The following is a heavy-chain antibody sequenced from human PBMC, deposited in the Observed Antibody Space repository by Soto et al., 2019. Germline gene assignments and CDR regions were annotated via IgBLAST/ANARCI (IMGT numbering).Heavy chain of an antibody. V-gene: IGHV3-30-3*01. CDR3: ARGDAGQPLRRYYYYGMDV. D-gene: IGHD2-21*02. J-gene: IGHJ6*02. CDR1: GFTFSSYA. CDR2: ISYDGSNK. Sequence: LRLSCAASGFTFSSYAMHWVRQAPGKGLEWVAVISYDGSNKYYADSVKGRFTISRDNSKNTLYLQMNSLRAEDTAVYYCARGDAGQPLRRYYYYGMDVWGQGTTVTVSS.